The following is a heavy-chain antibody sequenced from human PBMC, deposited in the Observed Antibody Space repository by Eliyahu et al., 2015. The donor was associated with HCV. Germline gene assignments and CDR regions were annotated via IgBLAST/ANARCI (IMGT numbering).Heavy chain of an antibody. Sequence: EVQMVESGGGLVQPGGSLRLSCAAPXXPXFXSYFMHWVRQGPGKGLXWVSRISSDGTYTAYAXSVKGRFTASRDNAKNTLYLQTDSLRVEDTAVYYCAREAKGSYHYYYMDVWGKGTKVTVSS. CDR3: AREAKGSYHYYYMDV. CDR2: ISSDGTYT. CDR1: XXPXFXSYF. D-gene: IGHD3-16*02. V-gene: IGHV3-74*01. J-gene: IGHJ6*03.